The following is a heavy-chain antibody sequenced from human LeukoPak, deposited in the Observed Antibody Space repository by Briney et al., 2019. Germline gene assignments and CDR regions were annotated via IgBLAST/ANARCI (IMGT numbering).Heavy chain of an antibody. J-gene: IGHJ4*02. V-gene: IGHV3-49*04. CDR1: GFTFSSYA. D-gene: IGHD3-22*01. Sequence: GGSLRLSCAASGFTFSSYAMSWVRQAPGKGLEWVGFIRSKAYGGTTEYAASVKGRFTISRDDSKSIAYLQMNSLKTEDTAVYYCTRDGIVWYDSSGYYYYWGQGTLVTVSS. CDR3: TRDGIVWYDSSGYYYY. CDR2: IRSKAYGGTT.